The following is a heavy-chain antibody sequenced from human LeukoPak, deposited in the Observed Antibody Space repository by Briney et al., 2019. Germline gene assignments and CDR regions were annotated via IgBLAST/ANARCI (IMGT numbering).Heavy chain of an antibody. CDR1: GGSTSSYY. J-gene: IGHJ5*02. CDR3: ARVWRFGELTWFDP. CDR2: IYYSGST. V-gene: IGHV4-59*12. Sequence: PSETLSLTCSVSGGSTSSYYWSWIRQPPGKGLEWIGYIYYSGSTTYNPSLQSRVTISVDTSKNQFSLKLSSVTAADTAVYYCARVWRFGELTWFDPWGQGTLVTVSS. D-gene: IGHD3-10*01.